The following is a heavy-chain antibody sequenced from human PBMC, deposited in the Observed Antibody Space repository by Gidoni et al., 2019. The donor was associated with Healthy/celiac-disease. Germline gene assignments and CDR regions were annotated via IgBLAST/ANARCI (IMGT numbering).Heavy chain of an antibody. J-gene: IGHJ4*02. V-gene: IGHV3-23*01. Sequence: EVQLLESGGGLVQPGGSLRRSRAAPGSTFSRYAMSWVRQAPGKGLEWVSAISGSGGSTYYADSVKGRFTISRDNSKNTLYLQMNSLRAEDTAVYYCAKEPGFGELLEYYFDYWGQGTLVTVSS. CDR2: ISGSGGST. CDR1: GSTFSRYA. CDR3: AKEPGFGELLEYYFDY. D-gene: IGHD3-10*01.